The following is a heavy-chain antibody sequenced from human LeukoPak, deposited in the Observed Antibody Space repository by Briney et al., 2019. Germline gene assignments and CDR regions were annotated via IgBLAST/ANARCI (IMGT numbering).Heavy chain of an antibody. CDR1: GFTFSDYT. J-gene: IGHJ6*02. CDR2: ITTRSSYM. Sequence: PGGSLRLSCAASGFTFSDYTMNWVRQAPGKGLEWVACITTRSSYMYYADSVKGRFTISRDNAKNSLYLQKNSLRAEDTAVYYCAKDRLTYYYYGMDVWGQGTTVTVSS. V-gene: IGHV3-21*01. CDR3: AKDRLTYYYYGMDV. D-gene: IGHD2-15*01.